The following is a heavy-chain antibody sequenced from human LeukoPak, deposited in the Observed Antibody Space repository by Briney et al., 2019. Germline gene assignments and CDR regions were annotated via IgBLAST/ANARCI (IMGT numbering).Heavy chain of an antibody. CDR2: ISSSSSTI. D-gene: IGHD5-12*01. V-gene: IGHV3-48*01. J-gene: IGHJ4*02. CDR1: GFTFSSYT. Sequence: GGSLRLSCAASGFTFSSYTMNWVRQAPGKGLEWVSYISSSSSTIYYADSVKGRFTIARDNAKNSLYLQMNSLRAEDTAVYYCAREMGGYPFDYWGQGTLVTVSS. CDR3: AREMGGYPFDY.